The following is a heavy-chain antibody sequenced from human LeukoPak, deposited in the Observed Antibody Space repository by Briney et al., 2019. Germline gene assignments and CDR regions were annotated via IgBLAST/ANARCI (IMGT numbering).Heavy chain of an antibody. CDR1: GFTFSSYA. Sequence: PGGSLRLSCAASGFTFSSYAMSWVRQAPGKGPEWVALILYDGSGKYYADSVKGRFTISRDNSKNTLLLQMNSLRGEDTAVYYCAKGGPADATYYYAADVWGQGTTVTVSS. V-gene: IGHV3-30*18. D-gene: IGHD6-13*01. CDR2: ILYDGSGK. J-gene: IGHJ6*02. CDR3: AKGGPADATYYYAADV.